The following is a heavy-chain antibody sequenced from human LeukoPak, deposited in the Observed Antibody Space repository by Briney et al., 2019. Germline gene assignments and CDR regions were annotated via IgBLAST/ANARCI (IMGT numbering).Heavy chain of an antibody. D-gene: IGHD4-17*01. CDR3: ARNRYCDYVPYDY. V-gene: IGHV3-66*02. J-gene: IGHJ4*02. Sequence: GGSLRLSCAASGFTVSSNYMSWVRQAPGKGLEWVSVIYSGGSTYYADSVKGRFTISRDNSKNTLYLQMNSLRAEDTAVYYCARNRYCDYVPYDYWGQGTLVTVSS. CDR1: GFTVSSNY. CDR2: IYSGGST.